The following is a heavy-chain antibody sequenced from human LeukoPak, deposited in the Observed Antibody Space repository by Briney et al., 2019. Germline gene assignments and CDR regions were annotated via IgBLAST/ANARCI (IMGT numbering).Heavy chain of an antibody. CDR3: ARDLLVITTWYYYGMDV. CDR2: ISYDGSNK. D-gene: IGHD3-22*01. V-gene: IGHV3-30-3*01. Sequence: GGFLRLSCAASGFTFSSYAMPWVRQAPGKGLEWVAVISYDGSNKYYADSVKGRFTISRDNSKNTLYLQMNSLRAEDTAVYYCARDLLVITTWYYYGMDVWGQGTTVTVSS. CDR1: GFTFSSYA. J-gene: IGHJ6*02.